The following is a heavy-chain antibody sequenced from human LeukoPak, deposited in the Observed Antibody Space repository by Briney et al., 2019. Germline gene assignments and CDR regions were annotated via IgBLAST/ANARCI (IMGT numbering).Heavy chain of an antibody. CDR2: IRSKAYGGTT. V-gene: IGHV3-49*03. CDR3: AKEEWELLPFYFDY. CDR1: GFTFGDYA. J-gene: IGHJ4*02. Sequence: GGSLRLSCTASGFTFGDYAMSWFRQAPGKGLEWVGFIRSKAYGGTTEYAAPVKGRFTISRDDSKSIAYLQMNSLKTEDTAVYYCAKEEWELLPFYFDYWGQGTLVTVSS. D-gene: IGHD1-26*01.